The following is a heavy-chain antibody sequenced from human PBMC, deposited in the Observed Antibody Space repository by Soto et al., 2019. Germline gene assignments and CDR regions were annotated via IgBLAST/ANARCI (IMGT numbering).Heavy chain of an antibody. V-gene: IGHV1-3*01. CDR1: GYTFTSYA. D-gene: IGHD1-26*01. Sequence: QVQLVQSGAEVKKPGASVKVSCKASGYTFTSYAMHWVRQAPGQRLEWMGWINAGNGNTKYSQKFQGRVTITRDTSASTAYLDLSILTPEDTAVYYCARELGVGAASDYWGQGTLVTVSS. CDR2: INAGNGNT. J-gene: IGHJ4*02. CDR3: ARELGVGAASDY.